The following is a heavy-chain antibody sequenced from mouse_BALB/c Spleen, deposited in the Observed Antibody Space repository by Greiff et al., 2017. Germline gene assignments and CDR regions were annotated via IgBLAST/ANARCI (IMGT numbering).Heavy chain of an antibody. D-gene: IGHD2-3*01. CDR3: ASDGYYDAMAY. CDR1: GVSLTSYG. V-gene: IGHV2-4-1*01. J-gene: IGHJ4*01. Sequence: QVQLKESGPGLVQPSQSLSSTCTVSGVSLTSYGVHWGRQSPGKGLEWLGVIWSGGSTDYNAAFISRLSISKDNSKSQVFFKMNSLQADDTAIYYCASDGYYDAMAYWGQGTSVTVSS. CDR2: IWSGGST.